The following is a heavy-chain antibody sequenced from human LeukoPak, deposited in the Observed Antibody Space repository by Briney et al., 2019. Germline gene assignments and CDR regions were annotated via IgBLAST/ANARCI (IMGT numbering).Heavy chain of an antibody. J-gene: IGHJ4*02. CDR1: GGSLSGHY. V-gene: IGHV4-59*11. Sequence: SETLSLTCAVSGGSLSGHYCNWIRQPPGEGLEWIGSIYYSGSTYYNPSLKSRVTISVDTSKNQFSLKLSSVTAADTAVYYCASGIVVVPAAIGGVDYWGQGTLVTVSS. CDR3: ASGIVVVPAAIGGVDY. CDR2: IYYSGST. D-gene: IGHD2-2*02.